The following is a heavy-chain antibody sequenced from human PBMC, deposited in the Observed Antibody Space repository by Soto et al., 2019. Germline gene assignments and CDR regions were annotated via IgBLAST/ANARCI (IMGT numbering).Heavy chain of an antibody. CDR1: GFTFSSYS. V-gene: IGHV3-21*01. CDR3: ARDESVYIWGSYRSLYAFDI. J-gene: IGHJ3*02. CDR2: ISSSSSYI. D-gene: IGHD3-16*02. Sequence: GGSLRLSCAASGFTFSSYSMNWVRQAPGKGLEWVSSISSSSSYIYYADSVKGRFTISRDNAKNSLYLQMNSLRAEDTAVYYCARDESVYIWGSYRSLYAFDIWGQGTMVTVSS.